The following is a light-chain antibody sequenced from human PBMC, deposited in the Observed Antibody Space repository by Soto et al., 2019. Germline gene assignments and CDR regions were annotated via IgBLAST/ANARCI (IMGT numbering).Light chain of an antibody. J-gene: IGLJ1*01. CDR2: EVN. CDR1: GGCVGGDND. V-gene: IGLV2-8*01. CDR3: SSSACSRHV. Sequence: QSVLAQPPAASGSAGQSVGISCTGTGGCVGGDNDVSWDQQHPGKAPKLMIYEVNKRPSGVPDRFSGSKSGNTASLTVSGPKAEDAADYYCSSSACSRHVFGTGTKVTV.